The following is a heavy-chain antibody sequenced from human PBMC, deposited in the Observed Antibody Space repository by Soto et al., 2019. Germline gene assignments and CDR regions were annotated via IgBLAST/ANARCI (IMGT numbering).Heavy chain of an antibody. D-gene: IGHD2-2*01. J-gene: IGHJ5*02. CDR2: IYYSGST. Sequence: QVQLQESGPGLVKPSETLSLTCTVSGGSISSYYWSWIRQPPGKGLEWIGYIYYSGSTNYNPSLKSRVTMSVDTSKNQFSLKLSSVTAADTAVYYCAKLGYCISTSCYDWFDPWGQGTLVTVSS. V-gene: IGHV4-59*01. CDR1: GGSISSYY. CDR3: AKLGYCISTSCYDWFDP.